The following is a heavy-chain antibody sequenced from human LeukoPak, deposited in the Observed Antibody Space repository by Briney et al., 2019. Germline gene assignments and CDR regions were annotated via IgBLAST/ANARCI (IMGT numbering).Heavy chain of an antibody. V-gene: IGHV3-23*01. CDR3: AKQGGGSGSTNCFDY. CDR2: ISGSGGST. Sequence: GGSLRLSCSASGFIFSSYAMSWVRQAPGKGLEWASAISGSGGSTYSADSVKGRFTISRDNSKNTLYLQMNSLRAEDTAVYYCAKQGGGSGSTNCFDYWGQGTLVTVSS. D-gene: IGHD3-10*01. J-gene: IGHJ4*02. CDR1: GFIFSSYA.